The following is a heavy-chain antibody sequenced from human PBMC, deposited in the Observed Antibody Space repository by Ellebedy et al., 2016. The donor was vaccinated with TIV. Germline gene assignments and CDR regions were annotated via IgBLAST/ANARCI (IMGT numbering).Heavy chain of an antibody. D-gene: IGHD6-19*01. J-gene: IGHJ4*02. CDR2: ISGSGGST. CDR1: GFTFSSYA. CDR3: EKGTHSGWYYYFDY. V-gene: IGHV3-23*01. Sequence: GGSLRLXXAASGFTFSSYAMSWVRQAPGKGLEWVSAISGSGGSTYYADSVKGRFTISRDNSKNTLYLQMNSLRAEDTAVYYCEKGTHSGWYYYFDYWGQGTLVTVSS.